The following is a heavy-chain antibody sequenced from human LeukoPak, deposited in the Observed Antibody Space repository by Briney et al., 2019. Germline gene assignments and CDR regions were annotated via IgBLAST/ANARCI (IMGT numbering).Heavy chain of an antibody. CDR3: AADRGDYSGSYWTAFDI. CDR2: LDPEDGEI. CDR1: EYTLTELS. Sequence: GASVKVSCKVSEYTLTELSMHWVRQAPGKGLEWLGGLDPEDGEIIYAQKFQGGVTMSDDTSTDTAYMELGSLRSDDTAVYYCAADRGDYSGSYWTAFDIWGQGTMVTVSS. J-gene: IGHJ3*02. D-gene: IGHD1-26*01. V-gene: IGHV1-24*01.